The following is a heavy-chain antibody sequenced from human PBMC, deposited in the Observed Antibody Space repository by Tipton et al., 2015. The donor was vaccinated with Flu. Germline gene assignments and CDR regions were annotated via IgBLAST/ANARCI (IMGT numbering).Heavy chain of an antibody. D-gene: IGHD3-3*01. J-gene: IGHJ4*02. CDR3: ARARLLEWLLDY. CDR1: GGSISSYY. Sequence: GLVKPSETLSLTCTVSGGSISSYYWSWIRQPPGKGLEWIGYIYYSGSTNYNPSLKSRVTISVDTSKNQFSLKLSSVTAADTAVYYWARARLLEWLLDYWGQGTLVTVSS. V-gene: IGHV4-59*01. CDR2: IYYSGST.